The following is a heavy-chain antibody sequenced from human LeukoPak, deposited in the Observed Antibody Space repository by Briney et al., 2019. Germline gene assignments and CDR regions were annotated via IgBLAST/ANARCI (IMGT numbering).Heavy chain of an antibody. Sequence: PGGSLRLSCAVSGFTVSSEYMTWVRQAPGKGLEWVSLLYSDTTSYYTDSVKGRFTISRDNSKNTVFLQMNSLRVEDTAVYYCASGVFPYYFDYWGQGTLVTVSS. V-gene: IGHV3-53*01. D-gene: IGHD2-21*01. CDR1: GFTVSSEY. CDR2: LYSDTTS. J-gene: IGHJ4*02. CDR3: ASGVFPYYFDY.